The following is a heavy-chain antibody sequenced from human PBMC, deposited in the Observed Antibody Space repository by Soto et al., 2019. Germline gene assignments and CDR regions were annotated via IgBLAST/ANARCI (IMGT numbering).Heavy chain of an antibody. CDR1: GGSISSYY. V-gene: IGHV4-59*01. Sequence: PSETLSLTCTVSGGSISSYYWSWIRQPPGKGLEWIGYIYYSGSTNYNPSLKSRVTISVDTSKNQFSLKLSSVTAADTAVYYCARVWGWYGNWFDSWGQGTLVTVSS. CDR2: IYYSGST. D-gene: IGHD6-19*01. J-gene: IGHJ5*01. CDR3: ARVWGWYGNWFDS.